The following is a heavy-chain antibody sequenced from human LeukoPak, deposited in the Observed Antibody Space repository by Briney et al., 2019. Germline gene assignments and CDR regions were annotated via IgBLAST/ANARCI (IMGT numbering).Heavy chain of an antibody. Sequence: SQTLSLTCTVSGGSISSSNYYWSWIRQPPGKGLEWIGSIYYSASTYYNPSLKSRVTISVDTSKNQFSLKLSSVTAADTAVYYCARSNWNYDENFDYWGQGTLVTVSS. CDR1: GGSISSSNYY. D-gene: IGHD1-7*01. V-gene: IGHV4-39*01. CDR2: IYYSAST. J-gene: IGHJ4*02. CDR3: ARSNWNYDENFDY.